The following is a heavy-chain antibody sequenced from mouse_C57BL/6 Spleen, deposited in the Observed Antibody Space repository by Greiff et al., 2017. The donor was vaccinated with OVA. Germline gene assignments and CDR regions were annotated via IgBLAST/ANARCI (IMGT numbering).Heavy chain of an antibody. Sequence: VQLQQSGPELVKPGASVKISCKASGYTFTDYYMNWVKQSHGKSLEWIGDINPNNGGTSYNQKFKGKATLTVDKSSSTAYMELRSLTSEDSAVYYCARGEDGYDEFDYWGQGTTLTVSS. D-gene: IGHD2-2*01. CDR2: INPNNGGT. V-gene: IGHV1-26*01. J-gene: IGHJ2*01. CDR3: ARGEDGYDEFDY. CDR1: GYTFTDYY.